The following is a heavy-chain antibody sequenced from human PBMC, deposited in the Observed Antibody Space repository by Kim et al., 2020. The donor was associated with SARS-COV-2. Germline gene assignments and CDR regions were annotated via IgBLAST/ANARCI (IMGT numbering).Heavy chain of an antibody. CDR1: GFTFSSYG. V-gene: IGHV3-33*06. Sequence: GGSLRLSCAASGFTFSSYGMHWVRQAPGKGLEWVAVIWYDGSKTYYVDSVKGRFTISRDNSKNTLYLQMNSLRAEDTAVYYCANGGSSSSWAHLYWGQGTLVIASP. J-gene: IGHJ4*02. CDR2: IWYDGSKT. D-gene: IGHD2-2*01. CDR3: ANGGSSSSWAHLY.